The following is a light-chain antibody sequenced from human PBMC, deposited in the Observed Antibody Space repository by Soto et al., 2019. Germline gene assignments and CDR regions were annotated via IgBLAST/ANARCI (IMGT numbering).Light chain of an antibody. CDR2: GAS. CDR1: QSVRSRY. V-gene: IGKV3-20*01. J-gene: IGKJ4*01. CDR3: QQYGDSPT. Sequence: EIVLTQSPGTLFLSPGERATLSCRASQSVRSRYVAWYQQKPGQAPRLLIYGASSRATGIPDRFSGSGSGTDFTFTISSLEPEDLAVYYCQQYGDSPTFGGGTKVGIK.